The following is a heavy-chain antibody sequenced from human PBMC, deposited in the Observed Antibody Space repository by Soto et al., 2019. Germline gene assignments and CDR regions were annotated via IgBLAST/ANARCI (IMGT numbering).Heavy chain of an antibody. Sequence: LRLSCAASGFTFSSYAMSWVRQAPGKGLEWVSAISGSGGSTYYADSVKGRFTISRDNSKNTLYLQMNSLRAEDTAVYYCAKPNYDFWSGYYSWFDPWRQGTLVTVSS. J-gene: IGHJ5*02. D-gene: IGHD3-3*01. V-gene: IGHV3-23*01. CDR3: AKPNYDFWSGYYSWFDP. CDR1: GFTFSSYA. CDR2: ISGSGGST.